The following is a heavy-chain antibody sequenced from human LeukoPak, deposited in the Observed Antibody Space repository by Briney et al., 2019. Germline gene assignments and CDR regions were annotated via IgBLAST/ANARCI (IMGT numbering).Heavy chain of an antibody. CDR1: GFTFSTYW. CDR2: IKHDGSEK. D-gene: IGHD1-26*01. CDR3: ARPRSGGY. J-gene: IGHJ4*02. Sequence: GGSLRLSCAASGFTFSTYWMSRVRQAPGKGLEWVANIKHDGSEKYYVDSVKGRFTISRDNAKNSLYLQMNSLKAEDTAVYYCARPRSGGYWGQGALVTVSS. V-gene: IGHV3-7*01.